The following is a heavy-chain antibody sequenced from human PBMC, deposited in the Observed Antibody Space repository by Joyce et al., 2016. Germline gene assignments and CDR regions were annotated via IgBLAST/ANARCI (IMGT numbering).Heavy chain of an antibody. CDR2: MSYDGSHQ. CDR1: EFAFSSRA. D-gene: IGHD2-2*02. V-gene: IGHV3-30*03. Sequence: QVPLLESGGGVAQPGRSLRLSCAASEFAFSSRAMHWVRQAAGKGLEWVAVMSYDGSHQYYADSVRGRFTISRDNSQNTLYLQMNSLRVEDTAVYYCTRSSRTGYTAGWPDFDYWGQGTLVTVSS. J-gene: IGHJ4*02. CDR3: TRSSRTGYTAGWPDFDY.